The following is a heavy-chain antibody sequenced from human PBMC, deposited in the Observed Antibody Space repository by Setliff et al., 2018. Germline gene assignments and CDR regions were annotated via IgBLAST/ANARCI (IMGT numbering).Heavy chain of an antibody. Sequence: SETLSLTCTVSGGSISSGSYYWGWIRQPPGKGLEWIGSIYYSGSTYYNPSLKSRVTISVDTSKNQFSLKLSSVTAADTAVYYCARDRVTTLENYYYYYGMDVWGQGTTVTVSS. D-gene: IGHD4-17*01. J-gene: IGHJ6*02. CDR1: GGSISSGSYY. CDR3: ARDRVTTLENYYYYYGMDV. CDR2: IYYSGST. V-gene: IGHV4-39*07.